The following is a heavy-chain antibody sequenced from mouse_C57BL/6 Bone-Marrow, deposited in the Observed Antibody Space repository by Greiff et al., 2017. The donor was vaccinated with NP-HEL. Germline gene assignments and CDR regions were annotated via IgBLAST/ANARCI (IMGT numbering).Heavy chain of an antibody. CDR3: ERDYYYGSSYGYYAMDY. J-gene: IGHJ4*01. D-gene: IGHD1-1*01. Sequence: QVQLQQPGAELVKPGASVKMSCKASGYTFTSYWITWVKQRPGQGLEWIGDIYPGSGSTNYNEKFKSKATLTVDTSSSTAYMQLSSLTSEDSAVYYCERDYYYGSSYGYYAMDYWGQGTSVTVSS. CDR2: IYPGSGST. V-gene: IGHV1-55*01. CDR1: GYTFTSYW.